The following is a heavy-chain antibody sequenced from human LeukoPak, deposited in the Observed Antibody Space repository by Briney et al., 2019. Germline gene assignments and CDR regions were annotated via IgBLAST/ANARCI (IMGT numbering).Heavy chain of an antibody. Sequence: GGSLRLSCAASGFTFSDYSMNWVRQTPRKGLEWVSCISGSGSYIYYADSLRGRFTISIDNSKNTLYLQMNSLRAEDTAVYYCAKDRSKGSYGDEFDHWGQGTLVTVSS. CDR1: GFTFSDYS. CDR3: AKDRSKGSYGDEFDH. V-gene: IGHV3-21*01. D-gene: IGHD1-26*01. J-gene: IGHJ4*02. CDR2: ISGSGSYI.